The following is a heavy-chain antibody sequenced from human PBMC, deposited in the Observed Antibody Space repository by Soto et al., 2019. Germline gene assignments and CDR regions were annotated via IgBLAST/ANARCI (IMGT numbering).Heavy chain of an antibody. CDR3: ARGTVPDY. J-gene: IGHJ4*02. CDR1: GFTFSTYW. Sequence: PGGSLRLSCAASGFTFSTYWMTWVRQAPGKGLEWVANIKEDGSEKYYVDSVKGRFAISRDNAENSLYLQMNSLRAEDTAVYYCARGTVPDYWGQGTLVTVS. V-gene: IGHV3-7*01. D-gene: IGHD4-17*01. CDR2: IKEDGSEK.